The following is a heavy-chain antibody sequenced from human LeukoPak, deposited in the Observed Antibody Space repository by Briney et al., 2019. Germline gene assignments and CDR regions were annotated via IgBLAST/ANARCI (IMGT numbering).Heavy chain of an antibody. V-gene: IGHV3-23*01. CDR2: ISGSGGST. J-gene: IGHJ4*02. D-gene: IGHD3-9*01. Sequence: GGSLRLSCAASGFTFSSYAMSWVRQAPGKGLEWVSAISGSGGSTYYADSVKGRFTIPRDNSKNTLYLQMNSLRAEDTAVYYCAKEPYRLGDGDYFDYWGQGTLVTVSS. CDR1: GFTFSSYA. CDR3: AKEPYRLGDGDYFDY.